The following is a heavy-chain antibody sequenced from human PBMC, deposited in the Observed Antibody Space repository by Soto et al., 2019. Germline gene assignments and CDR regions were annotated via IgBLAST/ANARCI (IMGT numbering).Heavy chain of an antibody. CDR2: IYSGGST. CDR1: GFSVTANY. J-gene: IGHJ4*02. CDR3: HGYGY. Sequence: EVQVVESGGGLIQPGGSLRLSCEVPGFSVTANYMSWVRQAPGKGLEWVSVIYSGGSTYYIDSVKGRFSISRDISKNTLYLQMNSLRAEDTAVYYCHGYGYWGQGTLFTVSS. D-gene: IGHD5-12*01. V-gene: IGHV3-53*01.